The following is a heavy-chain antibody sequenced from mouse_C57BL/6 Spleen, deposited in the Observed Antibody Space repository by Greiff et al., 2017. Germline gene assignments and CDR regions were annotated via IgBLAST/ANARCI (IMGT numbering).Heavy chain of an antibody. CDR2: INPSSGYT. V-gene: IGHV1-4*01. Sequence: QVQLQQSGAELARPGASVKMSCKASGYTFTSYTMHWVKQRPGQGLEWIGYINPSSGYTKYNQKFKDKATLTADKSSSTAYMQLSSLTSEDSAVYYCAKFITTVVPYFDYWGQGTTLTVSS. J-gene: IGHJ2*01. D-gene: IGHD1-1*01. CDR1: GYTFTSYT. CDR3: AKFITTVVPYFDY.